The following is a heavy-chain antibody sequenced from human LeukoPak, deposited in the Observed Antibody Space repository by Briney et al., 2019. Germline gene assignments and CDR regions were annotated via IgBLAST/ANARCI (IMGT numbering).Heavy chain of an antibody. D-gene: IGHD3-10*01. CDR3: ARGGRFYYDSGSYSTRYYFDF. Sequence: ASVKVSCKASGYTFTNYAMNWVRQAPGQGLEWMGWINTNTGNPAYAQGFTGRFVFSLDTSVSTAYLQIGSLKAEDTAVYYCARGGRFYYDSGSYSTRYYFDFWGQGTLVTVSS. CDR1: GYTFTNYA. V-gene: IGHV7-4-1*01. J-gene: IGHJ4*02. CDR2: INTNTGNP.